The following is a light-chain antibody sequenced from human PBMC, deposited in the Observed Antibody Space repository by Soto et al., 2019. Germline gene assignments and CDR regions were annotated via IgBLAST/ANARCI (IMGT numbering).Light chain of an antibody. V-gene: IGKV3-20*01. Sequence: EMVLTQSPVTLSLSPGESATLSCRASQSVSSNYLAWYQQKAGQAPRVLIYVTSRRATGIPDRFSGSGSGRDFTLTISRLEPEDFAVYFCQHHGSYPLAFGGGTKVEIK. J-gene: IGKJ4*01. CDR2: VTS. CDR3: QHHGSYPLA. CDR1: QSVSSNY.